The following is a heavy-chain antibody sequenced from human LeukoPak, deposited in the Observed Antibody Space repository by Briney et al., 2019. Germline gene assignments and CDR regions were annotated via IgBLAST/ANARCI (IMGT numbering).Heavy chain of an antibody. D-gene: IGHD2-21*02. J-gene: IGHJ3*02. CDR3: ARRAYCGGDCSYDAFDI. CDR1: GYSFTSYW. V-gene: IGHV5-51*01. CDR2: IYPGDSDT. Sequence: GESLKISCKGSGYSFTSYWIGWVRQMPGKGLEWMGIIYPGDSDTRYSPSFQGQVTISADKSISTAYLQWSSLKASDTAMYYCARRAYCGGDCSYDAFDIWGQGTMVTVSS.